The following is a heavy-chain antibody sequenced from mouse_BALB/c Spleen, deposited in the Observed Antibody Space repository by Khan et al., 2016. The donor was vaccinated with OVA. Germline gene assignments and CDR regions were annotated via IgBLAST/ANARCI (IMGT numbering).Heavy chain of an antibody. Sequence: QVQLKQSGAELVKPGASVKMSCKASGYTFTSYNMHWVKQTPGQGLEWSGAIYPGNGDTSYNQKFKGKATLTADKSSSTAYMQLSSLTSEDSAVYYCARSGTTGYYAMDYWGQGTSVTVSS. CDR2: IYPGNGDT. J-gene: IGHJ4*01. CDR3: ARSGTTGYYAMDY. CDR1: GYTFTSYN. D-gene: IGHD1-1*01. V-gene: IGHV1-12*01.